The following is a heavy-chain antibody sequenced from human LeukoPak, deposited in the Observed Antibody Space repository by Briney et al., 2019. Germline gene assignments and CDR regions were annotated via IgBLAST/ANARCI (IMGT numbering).Heavy chain of an antibody. CDR1: GFTFSSYG. D-gene: IGHD3-10*01. J-gene: IGHJ4*02. Sequence: QPGRSLRLSCAASGFTFSSYGMHWVRQAPGKGLEWVAVIWYDGSNKYYADSVKGRFTISRDNSKNTPYLQMNSLRAEDTAVYYCARASSGSYSAALDYWGQGTLVTVSS. CDR3: ARASSGSYSAALDY. V-gene: IGHV3-33*01. CDR2: IWYDGSNK.